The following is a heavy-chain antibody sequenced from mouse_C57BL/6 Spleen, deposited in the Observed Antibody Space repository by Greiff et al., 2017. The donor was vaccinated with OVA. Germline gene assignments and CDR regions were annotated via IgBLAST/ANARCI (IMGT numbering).Heavy chain of an antibody. J-gene: IGHJ1*03. D-gene: IGHD1-1*01. CDR3: ARDYGSSYWYFDV. CDR2: IDPANGNT. CDR1: GFNIKNPY. V-gene: IGHV14-3*01. Sequence: VQLQQSVAELVRPGASVKLSCTASGFNIKNPYMHWVKQRPEQGLEWIGRIDPANGNTKYAPKFQGKATITADTSSNTAYLQLSSLTSEDTASYYWARDYGSSYWYFDVWGTGTTVTVSS.